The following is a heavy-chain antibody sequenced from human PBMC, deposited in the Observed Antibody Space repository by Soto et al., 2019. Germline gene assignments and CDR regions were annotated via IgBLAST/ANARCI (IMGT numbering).Heavy chain of an antibody. CDR2: LYHSGST. CDR1: GYPISSGYY. CDR3: ATDRLHYAFDI. Sequence: SETLSLTCAVSGYPISSGYYWGWIRQSPGKGLEWIGSLYHSGSTYYNPSLKSRVTISVDKSKNQFSLKLSSVTAADTAVYYCATDRLHYAFDIWGQGTMVTVSS. J-gene: IGHJ3*02. V-gene: IGHV4-38-2*01.